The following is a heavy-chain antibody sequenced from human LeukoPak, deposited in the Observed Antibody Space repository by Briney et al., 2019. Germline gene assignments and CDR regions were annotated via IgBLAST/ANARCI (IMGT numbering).Heavy chain of an antibody. CDR1: GYSFTSYW. CDR3: ARQPLTSYNWFDP. V-gene: IGHV5-51*01. D-gene: IGHD1-14*01. J-gene: IGHJ5*02. CDR2: IYPGDSDT. Sequence: GESLKISCKGSGYSFTSYWIAWVRQMPGKGLEWVGIIYPGDSDTRYSPSFQGQVTISADNSISTACLQWNSLKASDTAMYYCARQPLTSYNWFDPWGQGTLVTVSS.